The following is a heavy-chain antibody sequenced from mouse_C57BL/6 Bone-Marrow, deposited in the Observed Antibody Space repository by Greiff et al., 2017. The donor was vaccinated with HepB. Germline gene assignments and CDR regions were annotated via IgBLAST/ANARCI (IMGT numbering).Heavy chain of an antibody. CDR2: IYPGDGDT. V-gene: IGHV1-80*01. CDR3: ARASTGRRLSFDY. J-gene: IGHJ2*01. Sequence: QVQLQQSGAELVKPGASVKISCKASGYAFSSYWMNWVKQRPGKGLEWIGQIYPGDGDTNYNGKFKGKATLTADKSSSTAYMQLSSLTSEDSAVYFCARASTGRRLSFDYWGQGTTLTVSS. CDR1: GYAFSSYW. D-gene: IGHD1-1*01.